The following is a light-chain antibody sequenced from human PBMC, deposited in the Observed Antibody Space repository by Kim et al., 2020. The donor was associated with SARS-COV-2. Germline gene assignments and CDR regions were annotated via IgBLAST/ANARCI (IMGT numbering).Light chain of an antibody. CDR3: QQSHTTPLLS. Sequence: SVGDRVTSACRASQSISTYLNWYQQKPGKAPKLLKYAASTLQSGVPSRCSGSGSGTDFTLTISSLQSEDFATYYCQQSHTTPLLSFGGGTKVDI. J-gene: IGKJ4*01. CDR1: QSISTY. CDR2: AAS. V-gene: IGKV1-39*01.